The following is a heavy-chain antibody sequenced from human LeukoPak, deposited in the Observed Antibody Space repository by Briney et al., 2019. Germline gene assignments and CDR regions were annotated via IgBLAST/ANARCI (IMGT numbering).Heavy chain of an antibody. J-gene: IGHJ4*02. CDR2: INHSGST. V-gene: IGHV4-34*01. D-gene: IGHD3-10*01. Sequence: SETLSLTCAVYGGSFSGYYWSWIRQPPGKGLEWIGEINHSGSTNYNPSLKSRVTISVDTSKNQFSLKLSSVTAADTAVYYCARGWGTMVRGVRARTYFDYWGQGTLVTVSS. CDR1: GGSFSGYY. CDR3: ARGWGTMVRGVRARTYFDY.